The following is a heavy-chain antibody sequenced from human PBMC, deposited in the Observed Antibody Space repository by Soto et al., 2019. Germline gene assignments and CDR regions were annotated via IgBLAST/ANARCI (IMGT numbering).Heavy chain of an antibody. D-gene: IGHD3-3*01. CDR3: ARLYYDYV. CDR2: ISYDSDTI. V-gene: IGHV3-48*02. CDR1: GFTFGNYS. J-gene: IGHJ6*02. Sequence: PGGSLRLSCAGSGFTFGNYSMNWVRQAAGKGLEWIAYISYDSDTIQYADSVKGRFTISRDNAKNSLYLQMNSLRDEDTAVYYCARLYYDYVWGQGTTVTVSS.